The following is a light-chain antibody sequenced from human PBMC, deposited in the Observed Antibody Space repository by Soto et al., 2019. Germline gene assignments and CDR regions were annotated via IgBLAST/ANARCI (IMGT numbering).Light chain of an antibody. CDR1: ESVTSSY. CDR2: RAS. CDR3: QQYGSSPIT. V-gene: IGKV3-20*01. J-gene: IGKJ5*01. Sequence: EIVLTQSPGTLSLSAGERATLSCRASESVTSSYIAWYQQKPGQAPRLLIYRASTRATGIPDRFSGSGSGTDFTLTISRLEPEDFAVYYCQQYGSSPITFGQGTRLEIK.